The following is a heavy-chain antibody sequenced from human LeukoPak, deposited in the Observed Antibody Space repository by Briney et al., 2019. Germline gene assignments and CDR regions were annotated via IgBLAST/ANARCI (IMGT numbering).Heavy chain of an antibody. D-gene: IGHD6-13*01. J-gene: IGHJ4*02. CDR3: ARARFSSRNRDGYLDS. Sequence: ASVKVSCKASGGTFSSYAISWVRQAPGQGLEWMGGIIPIFGTANYAQKVQGRVTMTADTSTATAYMELRSLRSDDTAVYYCARARFSSRNRDGYLDSWGEGTLVTVSS. V-gene: IGHV1-69*06. CDR1: GGTFSSYA. CDR2: IIPIFGTA.